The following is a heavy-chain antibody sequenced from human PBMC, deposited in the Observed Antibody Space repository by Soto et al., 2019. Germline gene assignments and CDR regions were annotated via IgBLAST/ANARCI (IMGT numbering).Heavy chain of an antibody. D-gene: IGHD6-13*01. CDR2: ISGSGGST. CDR1: GFTFSSYA. J-gene: IGHJ6*04. V-gene: IGHV3-23*01. CDR3: ARDPDLSLVSSSGYPSPPYSYCGMDV. Sequence: GGSLRLSCAASGFTFSSYAMSWVRQAPGKGLEWVSAISGSGGSTYYADSVKGRFTISRDNSKNTLYLQMNSLRAEDTAVYYWARDPDLSLVSSSGYPSPPYSYCGMDVGGKGTTVTVPS.